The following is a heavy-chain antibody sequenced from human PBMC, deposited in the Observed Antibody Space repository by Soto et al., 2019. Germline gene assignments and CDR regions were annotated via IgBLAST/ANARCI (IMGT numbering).Heavy chain of an antibody. V-gene: IGHV1-3*01. CDR1: GYTFTSYA. CDR2: INAGNGNT. Sequence: QVQLVQSGAEVKKPGASVKVSCKASGYTFTSYAMHWVHQGPGQRLEWMGWINAGNGNTKYSQKFQGRVTITRDTSASTAYMELSSRRSEDTAVYYCAKSATVPAAIAYWGQGTLVTVSS. CDR3: AKSATVPAAIAY. D-gene: IGHD2-2*02. J-gene: IGHJ4*02.